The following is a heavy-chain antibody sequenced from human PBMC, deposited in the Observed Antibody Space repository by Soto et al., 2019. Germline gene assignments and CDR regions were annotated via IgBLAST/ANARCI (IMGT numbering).Heavy chain of an antibody. D-gene: IGHD6-19*01. CDR1: GFTFSDSA. J-gene: IGHJ4*02. V-gene: IGHV3-23*01. CDR3: AKGNTSGWYFLAY. CDR2: IIGTGRGK. Sequence: RGSLRLSCEASGFTFSDSAMIWVRHATGKGLDWVSGIIGTGRGKFYSDSVKDRFTISRENSKNTVYLQITSLRAEDTSIYYCAKGNTSGWYFLAYGSQGTTLTVSS.